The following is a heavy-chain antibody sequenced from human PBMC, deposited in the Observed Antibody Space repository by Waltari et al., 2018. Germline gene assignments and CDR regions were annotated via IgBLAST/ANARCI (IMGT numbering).Heavy chain of an antibody. CDR1: GGSFSGYS. V-gene: IGHV4-34*01. Sequence: QVQLQQWGAGLLKPSETLSLTCAVYGGSFSGYSWSWLRQPPGKGLAGIGEIKPSGTTNSSPPLKGRGTVSVDTAKNQFSLKLSSVTAADAAVYYCARGRRVRGAYNWFDPWGQGTLVTVSS. CDR3: ARGRRVRGAYNWFDP. CDR2: IKPSGTT. D-gene: IGHD3-10*01. J-gene: IGHJ5*02.